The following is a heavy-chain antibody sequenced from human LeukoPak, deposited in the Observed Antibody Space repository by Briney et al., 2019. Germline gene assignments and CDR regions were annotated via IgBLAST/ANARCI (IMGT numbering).Heavy chain of an antibody. J-gene: IGHJ4*02. D-gene: IGHD3-10*01. Sequence: SETLSLTCAVYGGSFSGYYWSWIRQPPGKGLEWIGEINHSGSTNYNPSLKSRVTISVDTSKNQFSLKLSSVTAADTAVHYCARRVRGVPFDYWGQGTLVTVSS. CDR3: ARRVRGVPFDY. CDR1: GGSFSGYY. CDR2: INHSGST. V-gene: IGHV4-34*01.